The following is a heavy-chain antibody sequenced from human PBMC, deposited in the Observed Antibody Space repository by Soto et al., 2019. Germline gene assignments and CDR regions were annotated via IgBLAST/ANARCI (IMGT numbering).Heavy chain of an antibody. J-gene: IGHJ5*02. V-gene: IGHV4-34*01. Sequence: QVQLQQWGAGLLKPSETLSLTCAVYGGSFSGYYWSWIRQPPGKGLEWIGEINHSGSTNYNPSLKSRATISVDTSKNQFSLKLSSVTAADTAVYYCARGGPEVSRRWFDPWGQGTLVTVSS. CDR2: INHSGST. CDR3: ARGGPEVSRRWFDP. D-gene: IGHD3-3*02. CDR1: GGSFSGYY.